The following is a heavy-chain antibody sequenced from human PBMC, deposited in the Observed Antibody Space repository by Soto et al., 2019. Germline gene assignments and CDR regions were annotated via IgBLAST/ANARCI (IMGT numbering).Heavy chain of an antibody. CDR1: GGSVSSESYY. V-gene: IGHV4-61*01. J-gene: IGHJ5*02. D-gene: IGHD2-21*01. CDR2: VENSGST. Sequence: SETLSLTCSVSGGSVSSESYYWSWIRQTPGRGLEWIGNVENSGSTKYNPSLKSRVTISVDTSKNQFSLKLSSVTGADTAVYYCARERGDSHWIDPWGQGTLVTSPQ. CDR3: ARERGDSHWIDP.